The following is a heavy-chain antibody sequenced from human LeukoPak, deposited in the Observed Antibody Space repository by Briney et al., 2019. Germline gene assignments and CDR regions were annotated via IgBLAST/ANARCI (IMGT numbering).Heavy chain of an antibody. CDR1: GGSFSGYY. J-gene: IGHJ4*02. Sequence: PSETLSLTCAVYGGSFSGYYWSWIRQPPGKGLEWIGYIYYDGGTYYNPSLRGRVTISIDASKNQFSLRVTSVTAADTAMYYCAKGGRPGGTNGRFDDWGQGALVTISS. CDR2: IYYDGGT. CDR3: AKGGRPGGTNGRFDD. V-gene: IGHV4-59*01. D-gene: IGHD2-8*01.